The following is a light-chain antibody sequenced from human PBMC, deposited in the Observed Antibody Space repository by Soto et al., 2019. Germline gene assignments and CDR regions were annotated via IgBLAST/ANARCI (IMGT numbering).Light chain of an antibody. CDR2: ELS. V-gene: IGLV2-8*01. Sequence: QSVLTQPPSASGSPGQSVTISCTGTISDVGGYNYVSWYQQHPGKAPKLMSYELSKRSSGVHDRFYGSKSGNTASLTVSGLHAEDEAEFYCRSYAGSNNLLFGGGTKLTVI. J-gene: IGLJ2*01. CDR3: RSYAGSNNLL. CDR1: ISDVGGYNY.